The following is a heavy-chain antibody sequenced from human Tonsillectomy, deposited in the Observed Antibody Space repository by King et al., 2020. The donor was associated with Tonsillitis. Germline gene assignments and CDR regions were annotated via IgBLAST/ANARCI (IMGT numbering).Heavy chain of an antibody. CDR1: GFTFDDYA. J-gene: IGHJ6*02. D-gene: IGHD2-2*02. CDR2: ISWYSGRI. V-gene: IGHV3-9*01. CDR3: AKDIGDIVVVPAAISYYYYGMDV. Sequence: VQLVESGGGLVHPGRSLRLSCAASGFTFDDYAMHWVRQAPGKGLEWVAGISWYSGRICDEDAVNVRFTISRYNDKNSLLLQMNSLVAEETALYYCAKDIGDIVVVPAAISYYYYGMDVWGQGTTVTVSS.